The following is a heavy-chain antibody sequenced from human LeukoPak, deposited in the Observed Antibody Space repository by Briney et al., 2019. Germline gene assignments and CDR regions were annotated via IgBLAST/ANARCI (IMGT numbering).Heavy chain of an antibody. J-gene: IGHJ4*02. Sequence: KPSETLPLTCSVSGGSISSRDHYWSWIRQHPGKGLEWIGYIFYSGSTHYNPSLKSRVTISVDPSKNQFSLKLSSVTAADTAVYYCARALYYSSGYFFFDYWGQGILVTVSS. CDR2: IFYSGST. D-gene: IGHD3-22*01. V-gene: IGHV4-31*03. CDR3: ARALYYSSGYFFFDY. CDR1: GGSISSRDHY.